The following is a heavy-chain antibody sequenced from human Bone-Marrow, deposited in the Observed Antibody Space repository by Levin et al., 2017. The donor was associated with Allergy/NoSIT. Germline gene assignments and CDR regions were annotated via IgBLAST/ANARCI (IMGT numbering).Heavy chain of an antibody. CDR3: ARRSCSGGTCYSGSHGMDV. CDR2: IYYSGST. Sequence: SQTLSLPCTVSGDSISSSYWSWLRQPPEKGLEWIGYIYYSGSTTYNPSLKSRVTISIDTSKNQFSLKLSSVTAADTAVYYCARRSCSGGTCYSGSHGMDVWGQGTTVTVSS. CDR1: GDSISSSY. V-gene: IGHV4-59*08. J-gene: IGHJ6*02. D-gene: IGHD2-15*01.